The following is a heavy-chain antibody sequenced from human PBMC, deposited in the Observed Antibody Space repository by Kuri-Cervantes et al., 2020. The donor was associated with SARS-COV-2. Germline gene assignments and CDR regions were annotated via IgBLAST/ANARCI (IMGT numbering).Heavy chain of an antibody. Sequence: SETLSLTCTVSGGSISSGDYYWSWIRQPPGKGLEWIGYIYYSGSTYYNPSLKSRVTISVGTSKNQFSLKLSSVTAADTAVYYCARVRITMIVVADAFDIWGQGTMVTVSS. D-gene: IGHD3-22*01. CDR2: IYYSGST. V-gene: IGHV4-30-4*01. J-gene: IGHJ3*02. CDR1: GGSISSGDYY. CDR3: ARVRITMIVVADAFDI.